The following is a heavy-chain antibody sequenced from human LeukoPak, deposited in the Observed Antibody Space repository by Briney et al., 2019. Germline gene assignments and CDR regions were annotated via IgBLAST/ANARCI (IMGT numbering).Heavy chain of an antibody. CDR2: ISYDGSNK. V-gene: IGHV3-30-3*01. J-gene: IGHJ6*02. CDR3: ARGAIFGVVIIYYGMDV. D-gene: IGHD3-3*01. Sequence: PGRSLRLSCAASGFTFSGYAMHWVRQAPGKGLEWVAVISYDGSNKYYADSVKGRFTISRDNSKNTLYLQMNSLRAEDTAVYYCARGAIFGVVIIYYGMDVWGQGTTVTVSS. CDR1: GFTFSGYA.